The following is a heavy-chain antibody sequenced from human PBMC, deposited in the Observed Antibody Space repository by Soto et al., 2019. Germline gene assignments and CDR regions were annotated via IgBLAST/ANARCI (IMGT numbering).Heavy chain of an antibody. D-gene: IGHD3-3*02. CDR3: AREFNFIFDYFEDKRWKFDP. J-gene: IGHJ5*02. CDR1: GGSINTYY. Sequence: SETLSLTCTVTGGSINTYYWSWIRQSAGKGLEWIGRVYTTGSTNYNPSLKSRVAISVDTSRNQFSLSLRSVTAADTAVYYCAREFNFIFDYFEDKRWKFDPWGQGTLVSGSS. CDR2: VYTTGST. V-gene: IGHV4-4*07.